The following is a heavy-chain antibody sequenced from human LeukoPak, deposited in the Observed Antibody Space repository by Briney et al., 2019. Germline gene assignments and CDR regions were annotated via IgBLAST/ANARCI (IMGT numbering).Heavy chain of an antibody. J-gene: IGHJ4*02. Sequence: SQTLSLTCAISGDSVSSNSAAWNWIRQSPSRGLEWLGRTYYRSKWYNDYAVSVKSRITINPDTSKNQFSLQLNSVTPEDTAVYYCARGEGYYYGSGSYSNFDYWAREPWSPSPQ. CDR1: GDSVSSNSAA. CDR2: TYYRSKWYN. D-gene: IGHD3-10*01. V-gene: IGHV6-1*01. CDR3: ARGEGYYYGSGSYSNFDY.